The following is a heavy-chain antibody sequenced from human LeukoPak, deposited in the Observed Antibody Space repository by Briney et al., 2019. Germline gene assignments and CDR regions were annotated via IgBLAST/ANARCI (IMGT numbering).Heavy chain of an antibody. V-gene: IGHV1-18*01. CDR3: ARGPRRWLQLTYFDY. J-gene: IGHJ4*02. D-gene: IGHD5-24*01. CDR2: ISGSNGDT. CDR1: GYSFTSYG. Sequence: ASVTVSCKAVGYSFTSYGVDWVRQAPGQGLEWMAWISGSNGDTNFAQKIQGRVTLTTDTSTSTAYMELMSLRSDDTAAYFCARGPRRWLQLTYFDYWGQGTLVTVSS.